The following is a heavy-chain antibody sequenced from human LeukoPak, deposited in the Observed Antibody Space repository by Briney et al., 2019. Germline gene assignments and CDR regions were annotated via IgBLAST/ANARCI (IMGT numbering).Heavy chain of an antibody. CDR1: GVSASDYY. J-gene: IGHJ4*02. D-gene: IGHD3-3*01. CDR3: ARGGGFWSGYYYDY. CDR2: IKQDGSEK. V-gene: IGHV3-7*01. Sequence: PSETLSLTCTVSGVSASDYYWSWIRQPPGKGLEWVANIKQDGSEKYYVDSVKGRFTISRDNAKNSLYLQMNSLRAEDTAVYYCARGGGFWSGYYYDYWGQGTLVTVSS.